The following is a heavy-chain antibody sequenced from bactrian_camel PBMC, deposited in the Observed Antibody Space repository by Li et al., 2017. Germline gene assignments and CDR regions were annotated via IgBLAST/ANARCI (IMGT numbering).Heavy chain of an antibody. CDR1: QSTYRSIC. Sequence: HVQLVESGGGSVQAGGSLTLSCTASQSTYRSICMAWFRQAPGAKRETVATIDSNGVTKVADSVKARFTASKDNDKKTWHLRMNNLKPEDTALYTCAAEDQAPWDMGWICNYNSWGQGTQVTVS. CDR3: AAEDQAPWDMGWICNYNS. D-gene: IGHD3*01. J-gene: IGHJ6*01. V-gene: IGHV3S53*01. CDR2: IDSNGVT.